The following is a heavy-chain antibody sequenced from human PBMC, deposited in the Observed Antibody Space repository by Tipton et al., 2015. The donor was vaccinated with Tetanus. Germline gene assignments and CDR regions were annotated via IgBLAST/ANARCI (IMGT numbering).Heavy chain of an antibody. J-gene: IGHJ4*02. Sequence: QSGPEVKKPGASVKVSCKTSGYTFTGYYIHWVRQAPGQGLEWMGWINPKSGDTNFAQKFQGRVTMSRDTSLSTAYMELSSLRFDDTAMYYCAREAMAAAGTGDYWGQGTLVTVSS. CDR3: AREAMAAAGTGDY. V-gene: IGHV1-2*02. CDR1: GYTFTGYY. CDR2: INPKSGDT. D-gene: IGHD6-13*01.